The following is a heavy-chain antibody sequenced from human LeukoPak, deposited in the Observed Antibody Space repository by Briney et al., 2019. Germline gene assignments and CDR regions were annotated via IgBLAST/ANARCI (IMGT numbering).Heavy chain of an antibody. CDR2: INPNSGGT. V-gene: IGHV1-2*02. Sequence: ASVKVSCKASGYTFTGYYMHWVRQAPGQGLEWMGWINPNSGGTNYAQKFQGRVTMTRDTSISTAYMELSRLRSDDTAVCYCAREFCSSTSCLPPVYWGQGTLVTVSS. J-gene: IGHJ4*02. D-gene: IGHD2-2*01. CDR1: GYTFTGYY. CDR3: AREFCSSTSCLPPVY.